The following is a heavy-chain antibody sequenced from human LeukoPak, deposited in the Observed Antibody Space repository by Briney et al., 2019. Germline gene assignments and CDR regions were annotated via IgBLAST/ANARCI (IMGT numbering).Heavy chain of an antibody. D-gene: IGHD5-12*01. CDR1: GGSFSGYY. CDR3: ARGARTPSGYGSRTAGRANWFDP. V-gene: IGHV4-34*01. CDR2: INHSGST. Sequence: SETLSLTCAVYGGSFSGYYWSWIRQPPGKGLEWIGEINHSGSTNYNPSLKSRVTISVDTSKNQFSLKLSSVTAAGTAVYYCARGARTPSGYGSRTAGRANWFDPWGQGTLVTVSS. J-gene: IGHJ5*02.